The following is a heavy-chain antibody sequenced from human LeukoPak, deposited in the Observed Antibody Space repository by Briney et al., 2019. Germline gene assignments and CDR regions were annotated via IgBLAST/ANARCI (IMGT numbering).Heavy chain of an antibody. J-gene: IGHJ5*02. CDR3: ARLSSHYGDYKVDP. D-gene: IGHD4-17*01. Sequence: SETLSLTCTVSGGSISSGSYYWSWIRQPAGKGLEWIGRIYTSGSTHYNPSLKSRVTISVDTSKNQFSLKLSSVTAADTAVYYCARLSSHYGDYKVDPWGQGTLVTVSS. CDR1: GGSISSGSYY. CDR2: IYTSGST. V-gene: IGHV4-61*02.